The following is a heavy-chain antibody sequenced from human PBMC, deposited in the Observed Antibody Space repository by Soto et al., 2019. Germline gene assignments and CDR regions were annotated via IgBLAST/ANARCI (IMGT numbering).Heavy chain of an antibody. CDR1: GFTFSDYY. CDR3: ARWNGGFDP. J-gene: IGHJ5*02. V-gene: IGHV3-7*05. CDR2: INQDGRAK. Sequence: EEQLVESGGGLVQPGGSLRLSCAASGFTFSDYYMSWVRQAPGKGLEWVANINQDGRAKSYVDSVRGRLTISRDNGKNSLSLQMESLSADYTAVYYCARWNGGFDPWGQGTLVTVSS. D-gene: IGHD1-1*01.